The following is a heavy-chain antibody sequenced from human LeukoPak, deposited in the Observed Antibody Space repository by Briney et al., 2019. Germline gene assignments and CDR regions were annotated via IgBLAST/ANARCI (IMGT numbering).Heavy chain of an antibody. CDR1: GGSISSSSYY. Sequence: SESLSLTCTVSGGSISSSSYYWGWIRQPPGKGLEWIGSIYYSGSTYYNPSLKSRVTISVDTSKNQFSLKLSSVTAADTAVYYCARSGDFWTPYGMDVWGQGTTVTVSS. V-gene: IGHV4-39*01. D-gene: IGHD3-3*01. CDR3: ARSGDFWTPYGMDV. CDR2: IYYSGST. J-gene: IGHJ6*02.